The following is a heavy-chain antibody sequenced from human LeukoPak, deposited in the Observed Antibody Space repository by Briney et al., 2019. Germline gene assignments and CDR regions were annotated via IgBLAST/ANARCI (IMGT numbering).Heavy chain of an antibody. CDR2: INQGGSVQ. Sequence: GGSLRLSCAASGFTFRSYWMSWVRQAPGKGLEWVANINQGGSVQYYMDSVKGRFTISRDDAKNSLYVQMKSLRDEDTAVYYCARVEYSGWNLEYWGQGTLVTVSS. J-gene: IGHJ4*02. CDR3: ARVEYSGWNLEY. V-gene: IGHV3-7*01. D-gene: IGHD5-12*01. CDR1: GFTFRSYW.